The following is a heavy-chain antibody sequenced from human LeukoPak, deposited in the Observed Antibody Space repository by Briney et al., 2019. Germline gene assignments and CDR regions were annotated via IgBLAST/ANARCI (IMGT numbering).Heavy chain of an antibody. CDR2: ISASGGST. D-gene: IGHD2-15*01. V-gene: IGHV3-23*01. CDR3: AKLCSGGSCYWNY. Sequence: GASLRLSCSASGFTFSSYAMSWVRQAPGKGLEWVSGISASGGSTDYADSLKGRFTISRDNSKNTLYLQMNSLRAEDTAVYYCAKLCSGGSCYWNYWGQGTLVTVSS. CDR1: GFTFSSYA. J-gene: IGHJ4*02.